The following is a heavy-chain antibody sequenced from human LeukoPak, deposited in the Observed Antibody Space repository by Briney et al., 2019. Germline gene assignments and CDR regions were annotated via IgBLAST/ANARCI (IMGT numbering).Heavy chain of an antibody. Sequence: GGSLRLSCAASGFTFSSYWMHWVRQAPGKGLVWVSRVNTDGTTTGYADSVKGRFTISRHNSKNTLYLQMNSLRAEDTAVYYCAKDPEALGYSYRYFDHWGHGTLVTVSS. J-gene: IGHJ4*01. V-gene: IGHV3-74*01. D-gene: IGHD5-18*01. CDR3: AKDPEALGYSYRYFDH. CDR2: VNTDGTTT. CDR1: GFTFSSYW.